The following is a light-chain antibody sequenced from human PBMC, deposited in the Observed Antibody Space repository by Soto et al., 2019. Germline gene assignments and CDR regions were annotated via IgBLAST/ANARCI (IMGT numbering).Light chain of an antibody. Sequence: QSDLTQPPSASGSPGRSVTISCTGTSSDVGGYDYVSWFQQHPGKAPKLIIYEVTKRPSGVPDRFSASKSGNTASLTVSGLQAEDEADYYCSSFVAGNNYWVFGGGTKLTVL. CDR3: SSFVAGNNYWV. V-gene: IGLV2-8*01. J-gene: IGLJ3*02. CDR1: SSDVGGYDY. CDR2: EVT.